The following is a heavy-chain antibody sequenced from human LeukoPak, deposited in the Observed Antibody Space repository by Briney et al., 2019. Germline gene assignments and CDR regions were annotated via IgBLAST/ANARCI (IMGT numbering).Heavy chain of an antibody. Sequence: SETLSLTCTVSGGSISSSSYYWGWIRQPPGKGLEWIGSIYYSGSTYYNPSLKSRVTISVDTSKNQFSLKLSSVTAADTAVYYCARDHPGGFGEFPGGRDDYWGQGTLVTVSS. CDR3: ARDHPGGFGEFPGGRDDY. J-gene: IGHJ4*02. CDR2: IYYSGST. CDR1: GGSISSSSYY. D-gene: IGHD3-10*01. V-gene: IGHV4-39*07.